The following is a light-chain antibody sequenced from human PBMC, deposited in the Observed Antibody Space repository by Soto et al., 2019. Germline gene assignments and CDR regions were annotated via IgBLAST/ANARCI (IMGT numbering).Light chain of an antibody. CDR2: GAS. V-gene: IGKV3D-15*01. CDR1: HSVDSN. CDR3: QQYDKWPLT. Sequence: IVMTQSPATLSVSPGEGATLSCRASHSVDSNLAWYQQKPGQAPRLLIFGASTRATGIPTRFSGGGSGTDFTLTISSPQSEDFGLYFCQQYDKWPLTFGGGTKVDIK. J-gene: IGKJ4*01.